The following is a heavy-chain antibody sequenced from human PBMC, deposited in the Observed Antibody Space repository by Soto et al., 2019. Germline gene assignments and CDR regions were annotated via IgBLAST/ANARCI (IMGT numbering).Heavy chain of an antibody. V-gene: IGHV1-18*01. J-gene: IGHJ5*02. Sequence: GASVKVSWKASGGTFSNYAITWVQQAPGQGLEWMGWISAYNGNTNYAQKLQGRVTMTTDTSTSTAYMELRSLRSDDTAVYYCARGLRYFGWFDPWGQGTLVTVSS. CDR3: ARGLRYFGWFDP. D-gene: IGHD3-9*01. CDR2: ISAYNGNT. CDR1: GGTFSNYA.